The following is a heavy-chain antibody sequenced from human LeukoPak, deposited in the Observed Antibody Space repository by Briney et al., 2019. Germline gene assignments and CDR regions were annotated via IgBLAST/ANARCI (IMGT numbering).Heavy chain of an antibody. CDR2: IYSGGST. CDR3: ARDSTLGTQYYYYYHMDV. CDR1: GFTFSSYW. J-gene: IGHJ6*03. D-gene: IGHD7-27*01. V-gene: IGHV3-53*01. Sequence: GGSLRLSCAASGFTFSSYWMSWVRQAPGKGLEWVSVIYSGGSTYYADSVKGRFTISRDNSKNTLYLQMNSLRAEDTAVYYCARDSTLGTQYYYYYHMDVWGKGTTVTVSS.